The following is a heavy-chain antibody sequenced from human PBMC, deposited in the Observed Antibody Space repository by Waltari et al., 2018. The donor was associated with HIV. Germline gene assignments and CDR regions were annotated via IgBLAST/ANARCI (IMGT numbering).Heavy chain of an antibody. CDR2: INHSGSV. D-gene: IGHD3-3*01. CDR1: GGSFSGYF. J-gene: IGHJ4*02. V-gene: IGHV4-34*01. CDR3: ARSEGSGYSAVDY. Sequence: AGLLEPSETLSLTCAVYGGSFSGYFWTWIRQPPGKGLEWIGEINHSGSVNYNPSLQSRITLSVDTSKNQFSLKVASVTVADMAVYYCARSEGSGYSAVDYWGQGTLVIVSS.